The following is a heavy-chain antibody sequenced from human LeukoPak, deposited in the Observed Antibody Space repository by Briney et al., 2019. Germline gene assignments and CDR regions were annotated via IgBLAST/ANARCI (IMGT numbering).Heavy chain of an antibody. CDR3: AKDLGYYDSSGYSYDAFDI. D-gene: IGHD3-22*01. V-gene: IGHV3-23*01. CDR2: ISGSGGST. Sequence: GGSLRLSCAASGFTFSSYAMSWVRQAPGKGLEWVSAISGSGGSTYYADSVKGRLTISRDNSKNTLYLQMNSLRAEDTAVYYCAKDLGYYDSSGYSYDAFDIWGQGTMVTVSS. J-gene: IGHJ3*02. CDR1: GFTFSSYA.